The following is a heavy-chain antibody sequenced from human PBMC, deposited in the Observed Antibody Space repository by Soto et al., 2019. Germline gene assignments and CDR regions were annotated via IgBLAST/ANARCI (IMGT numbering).Heavy chain of an antibody. CDR3: GKKTFTPKLEPLWGKYLGLFDP. CDR1: GGSFSGYY. J-gene: IGHJ5*01. D-gene: IGHD1-1*01. CDR2: INHSGST. V-gene: IGHV4-34*01. Sequence: SETLSLTCAVYGGSFSGYYWSWIRQPPGKGLEWIGEINHSGSTNYNPSLKSRVTISVDTSKNQFSLKLSSVTAADTAVYYCGKKTFTPKLEPLWGKYLGLFDPLGPGTLVTVSS.